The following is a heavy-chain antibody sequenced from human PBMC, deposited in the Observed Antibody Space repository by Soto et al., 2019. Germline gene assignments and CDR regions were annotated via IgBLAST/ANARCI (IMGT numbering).Heavy chain of an antibody. J-gene: IGHJ4*02. CDR3: ASGGDYDYVWGSYTFDY. CDR2: IIPIFGTA. V-gene: IGHV1-69*12. D-gene: IGHD3-16*01. Sequence: QVQLVQSGAEVKKPGSSVKVSCKASGGTSSSYAISWVRQAPGQGLEWMGGIIPIFGTANYAQKFQGRVTITADESTSTAYMELSSLRSEDTAVYYCASGGDYDYVWGSYTFDYWGQGTLVTVSS. CDR1: GGTSSSYA.